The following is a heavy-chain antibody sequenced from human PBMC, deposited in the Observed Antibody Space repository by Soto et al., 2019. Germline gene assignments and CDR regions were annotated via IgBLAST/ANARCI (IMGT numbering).Heavy chain of an antibody. CDR2: ISSNGGST. CDR3: ARSLGYCSSTSCYDDYYYMDV. Sequence: EVQLVESGGGLVQPGGSLRLSCAASGFTFSSYAMHWVRQAPGKGLEYVSAISSNGGSTYYANSVKGRFTISRDNSKNTLYLQMGSLRAEDMDVYYCARSLGYCSSTSCYDDYYYMDVWGKGTTVTVSS. J-gene: IGHJ6*03. D-gene: IGHD2-2*01. CDR1: GFTFSSYA. V-gene: IGHV3-64*01.